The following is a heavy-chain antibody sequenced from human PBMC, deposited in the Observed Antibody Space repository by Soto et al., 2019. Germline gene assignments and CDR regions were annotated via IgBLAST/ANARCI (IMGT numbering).Heavy chain of an antibody. J-gene: IGHJ5*02. CDR1: RFTFSSYD. CDR2: IWYDGSNK. V-gene: IGHV3-33*01. Sequence: QVQLVESGGGVVQPGRSLRRSCAASRFTFSSYDMHWVRQAPAKGLEWVALIWYDGSNKYYADSVKGRFTISRDNSKNMLYLQMDSLRAEDTAVYYCARKTSNWFDPWGQGTLVTVSS. CDR3: ARKTSNWFDP.